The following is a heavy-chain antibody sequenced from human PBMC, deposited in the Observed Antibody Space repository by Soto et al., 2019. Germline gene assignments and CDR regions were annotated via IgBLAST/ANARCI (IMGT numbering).Heavy chain of an antibody. V-gene: IGHV3-30-3*01. D-gene: IGHD3-16*01. CDR3: ARGGEFGTWYYYGMDV. CDR2: ISYDGSNK. CDR1: GFTFSSYS. J-gene: IGHJ6*02. Sequence: PGVSLRLSCAAAGFTFSSYSMHWVSQAPGKGLEWVAVISYDGSNKYYADSVKGRFTISRDNSKNTLYLQMNSLRAEDTAVYYCARGGEFGTWYYYGMDVWGQGTTVTVSS.